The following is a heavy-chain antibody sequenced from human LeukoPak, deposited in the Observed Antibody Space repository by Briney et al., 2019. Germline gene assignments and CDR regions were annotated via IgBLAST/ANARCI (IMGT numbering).Heavy chain of an antibody. J-gene: IGHJ5*02. Sequence: GGSLRLSCTASGFTLSNYLMGWVRQPPGKGLEWVANIKEDGTTIYYVDSVKGRFTISRDNAKNSLYLQMNSVRDEDTAGYYCARVVDYGWFDPWGQGTLVAVSS. CDR3: ARVVDYGWFDP. CDR1: GFTLSNYL. D-gene: IGHD3-16*01. V-gene: IGHV3-7*01. CDR2: IKEDGTTI.